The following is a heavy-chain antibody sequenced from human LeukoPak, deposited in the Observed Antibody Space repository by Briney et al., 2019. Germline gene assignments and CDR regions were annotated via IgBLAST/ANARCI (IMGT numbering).Heavy chain of an antibody. CDR1: GFTVSRNY. V-gene: IGHV3-53*01. CDR2: IFSGGDT. Sequence: GGSLRLSCAASGFTVSRNYMSWVREAPGKGLEWVSIIFSGGDTYYADSVKGRFTISRDNSKNTVYLQMNSLRAEDSAVYYCARDHPATSLTTRAFDIWGQGTMVTVSS. CDR3: ARDHPATSLTTRAFDI. J-gene: IGHJ3*02. D-gene: IGHD4-17*01.